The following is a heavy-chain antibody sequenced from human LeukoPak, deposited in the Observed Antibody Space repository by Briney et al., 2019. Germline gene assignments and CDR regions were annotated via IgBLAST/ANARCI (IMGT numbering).Heavy chain of an antibody. CDR3: AELGISMIGGV. CDR1: GFTFSSYG. D-gene: IGHD3-10*02. CDR2: ISSSGSTI. V-gene: IGHV3-48*04. Sequence: GGSLRLSCAASGFTFSSYGMSWVRQAPGKGLEWVSYISSSGSTIYYADSVKGRFTISRDNPKNSLYLQMNSLRAEDTAVYYCAELGISMIGGVWGKGNTVTISS. J-gene: IGHJ6*04.